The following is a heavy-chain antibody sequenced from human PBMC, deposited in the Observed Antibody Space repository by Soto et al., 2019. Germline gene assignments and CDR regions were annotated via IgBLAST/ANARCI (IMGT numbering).Heavy chain of an antibody. Sequence: SETLSLTCTVSWGSISRGVYYWTCIRQHPGKGLEWIGYIYYSGSTYYNPSLKSRVTISVDTSKNQFSLKLSSVTAADTAVYYCALYCSSTSCYTYGMDVWGQGTTVTVSS. J-gene: IGHJ6*02. CDR3: ALYCSSTSCYTYGMDV. V-gene: IGHV4-31*03. D-gene: IGHD2-2*02. CDR1: WGSISRGVYY. CDR2: IYYSGST.